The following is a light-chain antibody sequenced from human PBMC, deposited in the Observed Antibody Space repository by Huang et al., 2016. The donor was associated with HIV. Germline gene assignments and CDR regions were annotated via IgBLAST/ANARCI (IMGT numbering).Light chain of an antibody. CDR2: DAS. Sequence: VLIQSPATLSLSPGERATLSCRASRSVTTYLAWYQQKPGQAPRLLIYDASNRATGIPARFSGSGSGTDFTLTISSLEPEDFAVYYCQQRSNLITFGQGTRLDVK. CDR3: QQRSNLIT. V-gene: IGKV3-11*01. J-gene: IGKJ5*01. CDR1: RSVTTY.